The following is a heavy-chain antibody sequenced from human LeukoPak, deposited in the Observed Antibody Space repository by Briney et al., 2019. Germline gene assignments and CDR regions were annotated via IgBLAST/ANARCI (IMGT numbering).Heavy chain of an antibody. CDR2: IYSGGST. CDR3: AKGGARSSLFDY. J-gene: IGHJ4*02. D-gene: IGHD5-12*01. V-gene: IGHV3-66*01. Sequence: GGSLRLSCAASGFTVSSNYMSWVRQAPGEGLEWVSVIYSGGSTYYADSVKGRFTISRDNSKNTLYLQMNSLRAEDTAVYYCAKGGARSSLFDYWGQGTLVTVSS. CDR1: GFTVSSNY.